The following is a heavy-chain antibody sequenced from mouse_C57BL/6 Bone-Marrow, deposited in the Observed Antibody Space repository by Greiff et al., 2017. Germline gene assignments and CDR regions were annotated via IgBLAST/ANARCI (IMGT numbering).Heavy chain of an antibody. D-gene: IGHD2-5*01. V-gene: IGHV1-55*01. CDR2: IYPGSGST. J-gene: IGHJ1*03. Sequence: QVQLQQPGAELVKPGASVKMSCKASGYTFTSYWITWVKQRPGQGLEWIGDIYPGSGSTNYNEKFKSKATLTVDTSSSTAYMHLSSLTSEDSAVYYCARPYYSNYWYFDVWGTGTTVTVSA. CDR3: ARPYYSNYWYFDV. CDR1: GYTFTSYW.